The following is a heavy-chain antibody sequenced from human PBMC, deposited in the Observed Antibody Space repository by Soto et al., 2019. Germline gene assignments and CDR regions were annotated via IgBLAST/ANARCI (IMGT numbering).Heavy chain of an antibody. V-gene: IGHV4-59*01. CDR3: AAGPGRPSYYFDY. CDR1: GGSISSYY. CDR2: IYYSGST. Sequence: PGGSLSLTCTVSGGSISSYYWSWIRQPPGKGLEWIGYIYYSGSTNYNPSLKSRVTISVDTSKNQFSLKLSSVTAADTAVYYCAAGPGRPSYYFDYWGQGTLVTVSS. J-gene: IGHJ4*02. D-gene: IGHD3-10*01.